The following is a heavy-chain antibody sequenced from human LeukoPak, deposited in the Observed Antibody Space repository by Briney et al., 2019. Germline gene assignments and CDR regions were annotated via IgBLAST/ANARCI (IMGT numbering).Heavy chain of an antibody. D-gene: IGHD6-19*01. CDR3: VHVKWAVAYYYFDY. Sequence: SGPTLGHPTPPLTLTCTFSGFSLSTSGVGVGWTRQPPGKALEWLALIYWDDDKRYSPSLKSRVTITKDTSKNQVVLTMTNMDPVDTATYYCVHVKWAVAYYYFDYWGQGTLVTVSS. CDR2: IYWDDDK. J-gene: IGHJ4*02. V-gene: IGHV2-5*02. CDR1: GFSLSTSGVG.